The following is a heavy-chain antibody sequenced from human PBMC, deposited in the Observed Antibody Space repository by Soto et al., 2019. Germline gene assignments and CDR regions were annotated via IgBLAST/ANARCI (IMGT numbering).Heavy chain of an antibody. V-gene: IGHV1-3*01. CDR1: GYTFTSYA. J-gene: IGHJ4*02. CDR3: ARNCGGSCYFDY. D-gene: IGHD2-15*01. CDR2: INAGNGNT. Sequence: ASVKVSCKASGYTFTSYARQWVRQAPGQRLEWMGWINAGNGNTKYSQKFQGRVTITRDTSASTAYMELSSLRSEDTAVYYCARNCGGSCYFDYWGQGTLVTVSS.